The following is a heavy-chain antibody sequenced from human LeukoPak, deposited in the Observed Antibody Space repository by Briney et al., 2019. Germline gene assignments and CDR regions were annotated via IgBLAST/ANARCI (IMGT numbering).Heavy chain of an antibody. CDR1: GGTFSSYA. CDR2: IIPIFGTA. V-gene: IGHV1-69*13. CDR3: ARSADHYDILTGYFNWFDP. J-gene: IGHJ5*02. D-gene: IGHD3-9*01. Sequence: SVKVSCKASGGTFSSYAISWVRQAPGQGLEWMGGIIPIFGTANYAQKFQGRVTITADESTSTAYMELSSLRSEDTAVYYCARSADHYDILTGYFNWFDPWGQGTLVTVSS.